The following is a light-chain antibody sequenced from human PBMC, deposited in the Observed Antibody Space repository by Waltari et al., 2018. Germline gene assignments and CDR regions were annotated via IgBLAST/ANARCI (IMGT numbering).Light chain of an antibody. Sequence: DIQMTQSPSTLSASVGDRVTITCQASHSISGWLAWYQQKPGKAPKLLIYKSSYLQSGVPSRFSGSESGTEFTLTISSLQPDDFATYFCQQYDTFPLTFGAGTKVEI. CDR2: KSS. J-gene: IGKJ4*01. CDR1: HSISGW. CDR3: QQYDTFPLT. V-gene: IGKV1-5*03.